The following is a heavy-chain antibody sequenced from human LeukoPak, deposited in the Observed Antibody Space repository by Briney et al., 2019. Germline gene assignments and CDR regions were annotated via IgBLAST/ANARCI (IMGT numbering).Heavy chain of an antibody. CDR1: GFTFSNAW. J-gene: IGHJ4*02. CDR3: TAGTGPSDFDY. D-gene: IGHD3/OR15-3a*01. Sequence: GGSLRLSCAASGFTFSNAWMSWVRQAPGKGLEWVGRIKRKGDDGTIDYAAPVKGRLTISRDDSKNTLHLQMNSLKSEDTAVYYCTAGTGPSDFDYWGQGTLVTVSS. V-gene: IGHV3-15*01. CDR2: IKRKGDDGTI.